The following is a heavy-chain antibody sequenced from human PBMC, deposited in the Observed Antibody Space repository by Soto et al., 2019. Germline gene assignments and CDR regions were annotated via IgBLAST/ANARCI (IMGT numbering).Heavy chain of an antibody. Sequence: QLPLQESGPGLVKPSETLSLTCTVYGGSVSDYYWSWVRQPAGKGLEWIGRIRPGGNTNYSPSLMSRVTMSVDTSRNQFSLKLTSVTAADTAVYYCVRGPCCGSDCHFASWGQGALVTVSS. J-gene: IGHJ5*01. CDR2: IRPGGNT. CDR1: GGSVSDYY. D-gene: IGHD2-21*02. CDR3: VRGPCCGSDCHFAS. V-gene: IGHV4-4*07.